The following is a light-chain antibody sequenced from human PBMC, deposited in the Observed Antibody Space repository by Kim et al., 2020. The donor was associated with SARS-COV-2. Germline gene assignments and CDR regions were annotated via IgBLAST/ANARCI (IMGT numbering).Light chain of an antibody. Sequence: SPGKRDTRACRASLTVSSTYLAWYQQKPDQAPRLLIYGGSSRATGIPDRFSGSGSGTDFTLTITRLEPEDFAVYYCPQYSSSPATFGQGTKVDIK. V-gene: IGKV3-20*01. CDR1: LTVSSTY. CDR2: GGS. CDR3: PQYSSSPAT. J-gene: IGKJ1*01.